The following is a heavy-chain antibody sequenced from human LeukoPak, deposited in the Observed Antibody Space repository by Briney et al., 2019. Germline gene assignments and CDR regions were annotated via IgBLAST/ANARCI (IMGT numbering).Heavy chain of an antibody. J-gene: IGHJ5*02. V-gene: IGHV3-23*01. D-gene: IGHD1-7*01. Sequence: GGSLRLSCAASGFTFSSYAMSWVRQAPGKELEWVSAISGSGGSTYYADSVKGRFTISRDNSKNTLYLQMNSLRAEDTAVYYCARSNWNYWFDPWGQGTLVTVSS. CDR3: ARSNWNYWFDP. CDR1: GFTFSSYA. CDR2: ISGSGGST.